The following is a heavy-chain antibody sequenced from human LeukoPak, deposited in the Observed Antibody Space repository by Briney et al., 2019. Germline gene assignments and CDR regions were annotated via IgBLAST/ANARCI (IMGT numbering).Heavy chain of an antibody. CDR2: IYHSGST. CDR1: GYSISSGYY. Sequence: SETLSLTCTVSGYSISSGYYWGWIRQPPGKGLEWIGSIYHSGSTNYNPSLKSRATISVDTSKNQFSLKLSSVTAADTAVYYCARGQQWGQGTLVTVTS. CDR3: ARGQQ. J-gene: IGHJ1*01. V-gene: IGHV4-38-2*02.